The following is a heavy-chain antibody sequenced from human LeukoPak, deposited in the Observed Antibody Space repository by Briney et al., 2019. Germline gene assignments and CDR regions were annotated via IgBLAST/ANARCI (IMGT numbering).Heavy chain of an antibody. J-gene: IGHJ4*02. CDR1: GFTFTTYG. CDR2: MKPDGSEK. Sequence: PGGSLRLSCLASGFTFTTYGMNWVRQAPGKGLEWVANMKPDGSEKYYADSVKGRFTISRDNAKKSLNLQMNSLRVEDTAVYYCASMRWGYWGQGTLVTVSS. V-gene: IGHV3-7*01. D-gene: IGHD5-24*01. CDR3: ASMRWGY.